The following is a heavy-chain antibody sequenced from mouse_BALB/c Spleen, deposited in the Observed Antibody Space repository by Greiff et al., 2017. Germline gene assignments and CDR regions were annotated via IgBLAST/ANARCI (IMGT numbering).Heavy chain of an antibody. Sequence: VQLKESGAELVKPGASVKLSCTASGFNIKDTYMHWVKQRPEQGLEWIGRIDPANGNTKYDPKFQGKATITADTSSNTAYLQLSSLTSEDTAVYYCARGGDYDGYFDVWGAGTTVTVSS. CDR2: IDPANGNT. J-gene: IGHJ1*01. CDR1: GFNIKDTY. V-gene: IGHV14-3*02. D-gene: IGHD2-4*01. CDR3: ARGGDYDGYFDV.